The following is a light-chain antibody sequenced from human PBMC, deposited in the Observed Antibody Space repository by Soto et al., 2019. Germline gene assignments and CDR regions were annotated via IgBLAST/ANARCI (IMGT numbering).Light chain of an antibody. CDR2: INRDGSH. Sequence: QSVLTQSPSASASLGASVKLTCTLSSGHSTYTIAWHQQQPEKGPRYLMNINRDGSHTKGDGIPDRFSGSSSGAERYLTISSLQSEDEADYYCQTWGTGYAVFGGGTQLTVL. CDR3: QTWGTGYAV. J-gene: IGLJ7*01. V-gene: IGLV4-69*01. CDR1: SGHSTYT.